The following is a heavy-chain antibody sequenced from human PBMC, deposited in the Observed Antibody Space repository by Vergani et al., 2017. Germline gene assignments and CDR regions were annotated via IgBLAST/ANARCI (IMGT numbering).Heavy chain of an antibody. V-gene: IGHV3-30-3*01. Sequence: QVQLVESGGGVVQPGRSLRLSCAASGFTFSSYAMHWVRQDPGKGLEWVAVISYDGSNKYYADSVKGRFTISRDNSKNTLYLQMNSLRAEDTAVYYCARDPCSGGSCYYSYYYMDVWGKGTTVTVSS. CDR2: ISYDGSNK. CDR3: ARDPCSGGSCYYSYYYMDV. CDR1: GFTFSSYA. J-gene: IGHJ6*03. D-gene: IGHD2-15*01.